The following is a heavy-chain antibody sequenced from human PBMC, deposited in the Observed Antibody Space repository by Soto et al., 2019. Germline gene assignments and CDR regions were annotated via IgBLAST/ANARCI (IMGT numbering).Heavy chain of an antibody. J-gene: IGHJ3*01. CDR3: ARSRDRCGGDCYSVYAAFDL. CDR2: IIPLGSSQ. V-gene: IGHV1-69*04. CDR1: GATYSPFIAYA. Sequence: QVQLVQSGAEVKKPGSLLKVSCKASGATYSPFIAYAISWLRQAPGQGLEWMVSIIPLGSSQHYAEGFQGRATMSADSSTYTVSLELTNLTPDDAAVYFCARSRDRCGGDCYSVYAAFDLWCQGTAVTVSS. D-gene: IGHD2-21*02.